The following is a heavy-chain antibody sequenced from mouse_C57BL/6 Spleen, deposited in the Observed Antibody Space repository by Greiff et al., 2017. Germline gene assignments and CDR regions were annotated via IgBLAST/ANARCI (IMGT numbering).Heavy chain of an antibody. Sequence: EVHLVESGPGLVKPSQSLSLTCSVTGYSITSGYYWNWIRQFPGNKLEWMGYISYDGSNNYNPSLKNRISITRDTSKNQFFLKLNSVTTEDTATYYCARVTGDYDAMDYWGQGTSVTVSS. CDR2: ISYDGSN. J-gene: IGHJ4*01. CDR1: GYSITSGYY. CDR3: ARVTGDYDAMDY. V-gene: IGHV3-6*01.